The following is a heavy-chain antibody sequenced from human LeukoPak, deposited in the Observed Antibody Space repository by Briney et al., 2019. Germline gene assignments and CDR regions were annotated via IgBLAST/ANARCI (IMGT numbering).Heavy chain of an antibody. J-gene: IGHJ3*02. CDR2: MNPNSGNT. Sequence: ASVKVSCKASGYTFTSYDINWVRQATGQGLEWMGWMNPNSGNTGYAQKFQGRVTVTRNTSISTAYMELSSLRSEDTAVYYCARWYYYDSSGSAAAFDIWGQGTMVTVSS. V-gene: IGHV1-8*01. CDR1: GYTFTSYD. D-gene: IGHD3-22*01. CDR3: ARWYYYDSSGSAAAFDI.